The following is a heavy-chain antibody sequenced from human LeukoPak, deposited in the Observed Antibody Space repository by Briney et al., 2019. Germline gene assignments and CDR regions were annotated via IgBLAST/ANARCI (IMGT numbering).Heavy chain of an antibody. J-gene: IGHJ6*02. CDR1: GFTFSSYA. V-gene: IGHV3-23*01. CDR3: AKDTNGGSYPEVDYYYYYGMDV. D-gene: IGHD1-26*01. CDR2: ISGSGGST. Sequence: GGSLRLSCAASGFTFSSYAMSWVRQAPGKGLEWVSAISGSGGSTYYADSVKGRFTISRDNSKNTLYLQMNSLRAEDTAVYYCAKDTNGGSYPEVDYYYYYGMDVWGQGTTVTVSS.